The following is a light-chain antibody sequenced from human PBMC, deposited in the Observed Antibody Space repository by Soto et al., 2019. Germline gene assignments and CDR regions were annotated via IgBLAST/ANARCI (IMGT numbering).Light chain of an antibody. J-gene: IGLJ1*01. CDR2: NTN. CDR3: QSYDSSLSGYV. CDR1: SSNIGTNT. V-gene: IGLV1-44*01. Sequence: QSVLTQPPSASGTPGQGVTISCSGSSSNIGTNTVSWYQHLPGTAPKLLISNTNQRPSGVPDRFSGSKSDTSASLAITGLQAEDEAVYYCQSYDSSLSGYVFGTGTKVNVL.